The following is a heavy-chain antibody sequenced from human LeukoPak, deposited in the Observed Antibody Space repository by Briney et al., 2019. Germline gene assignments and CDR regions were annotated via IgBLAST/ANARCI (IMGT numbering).Heavy chain of an antibody. V-gene: IGHV3-7*01. CDR3: VREWAYSTSSLAGY. Sequence: GGSLRLSCAASGLTFNSYWMSWLRQAPGKRLEWVDNINQDGSEKYYVGSVKGRFIISRDNARNSLFLQMNILTAEDTAIYYCVREWAYSTSSLAGYWGQGTLVSVSS. CDR1: GLTFNSYW. CDR2: INQDGSEK. D-gene: IGHD6-6*01. J-gene: IGHJ4*02.